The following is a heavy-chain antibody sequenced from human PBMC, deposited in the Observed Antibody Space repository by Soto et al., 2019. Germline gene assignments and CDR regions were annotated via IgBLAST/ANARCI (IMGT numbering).Heavy chain of an antibody. CDR1: CCSISSGNYY. Sequence: QVQLQESGPGLVKPSQTLSLTCTVSCCSISSGNYYWSWIRQPPGKGLEWIGFISYSGTTHYSASLRSRVSISVDTSKNQFSLDLSSVTAADTAVYYCATMGTPVTGLYYFDYWGQGTLVTVSS. CDR3: ATMGTPVTGLYYFDY. D-gene: IGHD4-17*01. V-gene: IGHV4-30-4*01. CDR2: ISYSGTT. J-gene: IGHJ4*02.